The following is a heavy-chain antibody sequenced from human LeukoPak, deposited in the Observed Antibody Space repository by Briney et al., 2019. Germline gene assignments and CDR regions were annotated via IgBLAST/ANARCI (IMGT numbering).Heavy chain of an antibody. J-gene: IGHJ4*02. D-gene: IGHD3-3*01. CDR3: ARTKITIFGVPHAPFDY. V-gene: IGHV1-3*01. Sequence: ASVKVSCTASGYTFTSYAMHWVRQAPGQRLEWMGWINAGNGNTKYSQKFQGRVTITRDTSASTAYMELSSLRSEDTAVYYCARTKITIFGVPHAPFDYWGQGTLVTVSS. CDR1: GYTFTSYA. CDR2: INAGNGNT.